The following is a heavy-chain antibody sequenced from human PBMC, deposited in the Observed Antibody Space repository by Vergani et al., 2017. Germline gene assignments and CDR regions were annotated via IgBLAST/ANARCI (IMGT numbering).Heavy chain of an antibody. Sequence: EVQLVESGGGLVQPGGSVKVSCAASGLTFSGSAMHWVRQSSGKGLEWVGRIRNNANNYATAYAASVNGRFSISRDNANSTTSLQMNSLKTEATAVYFCTRMGYSSRTSCLGSSDIWGQGTMVTVSS. CDR1: GLTFSGSA. J-gene: IGHJ3*02. D-gene: IGHD2-2*01. CDR3: TRMGYSSRTSCLGSSDI. V-gene: IGHV3-73*02. CDR2: IRNNANNYAT.